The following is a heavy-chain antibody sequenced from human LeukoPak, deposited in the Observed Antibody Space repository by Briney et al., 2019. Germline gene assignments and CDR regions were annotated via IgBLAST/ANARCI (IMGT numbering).Heavy chain of an antibody. J-gene: IGHJ4*02. CDR1: GLTSSSSW. CDR3: VRSRGYFDC. V-gene: IGHV3-74*01. Sequence: GGSLRLSCAASGLTSSSSWMHWVRQVPGKGLLWVSRINNDGSTFYADSVKGRFTISRDSAKNTLYLQMNSLRVEDTAVYYCVRSRGYFDCWGQGTLVTVSS. CDR2: INNDGST.